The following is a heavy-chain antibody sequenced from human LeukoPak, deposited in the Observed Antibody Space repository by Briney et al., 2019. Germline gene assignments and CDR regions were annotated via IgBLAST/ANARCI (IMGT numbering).Heavy chain of an antibody. Sequence: GGSLRLSCAASGLTFADYTMNWVRQAPGKGLEWVSSISSSSSYIYYADSVKGRFTISRDNAKNSLYLQMNSLRAEDTAVYYCARTANGGSYYFDYWGQGTLVTVSS. CDR1: GLTFADYT. CDR2: ISSSSSYI. CDR3: ARTANGGSYYFDY. D-gene: IGHD1-26*01. J-gene: IGHJ4*02. V-gene: IGHV3-21*01.